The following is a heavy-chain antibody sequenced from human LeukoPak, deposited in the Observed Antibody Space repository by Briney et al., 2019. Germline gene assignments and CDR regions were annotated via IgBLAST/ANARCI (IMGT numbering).Heavy chain of an antibody. D-gene: IGHD6-19*01. CDR2: IYHSGST. CDR1: GYSISSGYY. Sequence: PSETLSLTCTVSGYSISSGYYWGWIRQPPGKGLEWIGSIYHSGSTYYNPSLKSRVTISVDTSKNQFSLKLSSVTAADTAVYYCARSSGWYYYYYMDVWGKGTTVTVSS. V-gene: IGHV4-38-2*02. CDR3: ARSSGWYYYYYMDV. J-gene: IGHJ6*03.